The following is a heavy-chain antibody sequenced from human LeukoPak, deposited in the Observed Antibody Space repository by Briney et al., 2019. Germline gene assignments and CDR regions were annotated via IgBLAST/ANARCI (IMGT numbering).Heavy chain of an antibody. CDR3: ARKGAPASVDYYGMDV. V-gene: IGHV3-30-3*01. J-gene: IGHJ6*02. Sequence: GGSLRLSCAASGFTFSSYAIHWVRQAPGKGLEWVAVISYDGSNKYYADSVKGRFTISRDISKSTLYLRMNSLRAGDTAMYYCARKGAPASVDYYGMDVWGQGTTVTVSS. CDR1: GFTFSSYA. CDR2: ISYDGSNK. D-gene: IGHD6-13*01.